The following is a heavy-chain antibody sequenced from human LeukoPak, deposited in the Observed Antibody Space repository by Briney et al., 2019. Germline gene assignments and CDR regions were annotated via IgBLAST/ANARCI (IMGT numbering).Heavy chain of an antibody. CDR3: ARPRYCSSNSCYEDAFDI. CDR2: ISSSGSTI. D-gene: IGHD2-2*01. Sequence: GGSLRLSCAASGFTFSDYYMSWIRQAPGKGLEWLSYISSSGSTIYYADSVKGRFTISRDNAKKSQYMQMNSLGAEDTAVYYCARPRYCSSNSCYEDAFDIWGHGTMVTVSS. J-gene: IGHJ3*02. CDR1: GFTFSDYY. V-gene: IGHV3-11*04.